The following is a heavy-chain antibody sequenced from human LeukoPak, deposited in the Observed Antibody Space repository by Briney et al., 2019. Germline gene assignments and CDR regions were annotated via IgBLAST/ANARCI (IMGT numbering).Heavy chain of an antibody. J-gene: IGHJ6*02. Sequence: GGSLRLSCAASGFTFDDYGMSWVRQAPGKGLEWVSGINWNGGSTGYADSVKGRFTISRDNSKNTLYLQMNSLRAEDTAVYYCAKDQPASSSFYYYGIDIWGQGTTVTVSS. V-gene: IGHV3-20*04. CDR2: INWNGGST. D-gene: IGHD6-13*01. CDR3: AKDQPASSSFYYYGIDI. CDR1: GFTFDDYG.